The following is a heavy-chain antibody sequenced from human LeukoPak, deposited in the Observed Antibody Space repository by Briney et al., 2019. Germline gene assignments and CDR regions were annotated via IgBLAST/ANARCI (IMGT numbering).Heavy chain of an antibody. V-gene: IGHV3-23*01. CDR3: AKVDPITMVRGVIITPFDY. Sequence: GSLRLSCAASGFTFSSYAMSWVRQAPGKGLEWVSAISGSGGSTYYADSVKGRFTISRDNSKNTLYLQMNSLRAEDTAVYYCAKVDPITMVRGVIITPFDYWGQGTLVTVSS. D-gene: IGHD3-10*01. CDR2: ISGSGGST. J-gene: IGHJ4*02. CDR1: GFTFSSYA.